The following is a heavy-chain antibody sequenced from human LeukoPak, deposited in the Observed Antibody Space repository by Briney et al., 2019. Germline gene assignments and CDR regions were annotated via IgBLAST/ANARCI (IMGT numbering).Heavy chain of an antibody. CDR2: FDPEDGET. CDR3: ATDGATGYSSGGVDY. V-gene: IGHV1-24*01. Sequence: ASVKVSCKVSGYTLTELSMHWVRQAPGKGLEWMGGFDPEDGETIYAQKFQGRVTMTEDTSTDTAYMELSSLRSEDTAVYYCATDGATGYSSGGVDYWGQGTLVTVSS. J-gene: IGHJ4*02. D-gene: IGHD6-19*01. CDR1: GYTLTELS.